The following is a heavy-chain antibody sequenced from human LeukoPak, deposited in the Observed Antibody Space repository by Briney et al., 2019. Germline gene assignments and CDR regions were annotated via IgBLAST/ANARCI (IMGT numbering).Heavy chain of an antibody. CDR1: GFTVSSNS. V-gene: IGHV3-53*01. D-gene: IGHD3-10*01. CDR3: AKYYYGSGSYYKGLDY. J-gene: IGHJ4*02. CDR2: IYSDNT. Sequence: PGGSLRLSCTVSGFTVSSNSMSWVRQAPGKGLEWVSFIYSDNTHYSDSVKGRFTISRDNSKNTLYLQMNSLRAEDTAVYYCAKYYYGSGSYYKGLDYWGQGTLVTVSS.